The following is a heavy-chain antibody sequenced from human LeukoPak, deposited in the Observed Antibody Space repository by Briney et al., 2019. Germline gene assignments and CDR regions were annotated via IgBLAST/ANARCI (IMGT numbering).Heavy chain of an antibody. CDR1: GFTVSSNY. CDR3: ARADGTGGPYDY. D-gene: IGHD3/OR15-3a*01. CDR2: IYSGGST. V-gene: IGHV3-66*01. J-gene: IGHJ4*02. Sequence: GGSLRLSCAASGFTVSSNYMSWVRQAPGKGLEWVSVIYSGGSTYYADSVKGRFTISRDNSKNTLFLQMNRLRAEDTAVYYCARADGTGGPYDYWGQGTLVTVSS.